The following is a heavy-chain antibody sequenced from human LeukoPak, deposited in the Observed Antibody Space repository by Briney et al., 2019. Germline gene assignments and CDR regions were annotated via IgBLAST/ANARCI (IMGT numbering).Heavy chain of an antibody. CDR2: IYYTGST. V-gene: IGHV4-59*01. CDR1: GDSISSYY. CDR3: ARVGRGECFDY. J-gene: IGHJ4*02. D-gene: IGHD3-10*01. Sequence: TASETLSLTCTVSGDSISSYYWNWIRQPPGKGLEWIGYIYYTGSTNYNPSLKSRVTISVDTSKNQFSLKLSSVTAADTAVYYCARVGRGECFDYWGQGTLVTVSS.